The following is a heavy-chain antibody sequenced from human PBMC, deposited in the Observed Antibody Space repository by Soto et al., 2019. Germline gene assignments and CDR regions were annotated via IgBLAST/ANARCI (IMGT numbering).Heavy chain of an antibody. CDR1: GGSISSGGYY. CDR3: ARGNYYDSRIYYFDY. J-gene: IGHJ4*02. D-gene: IGHD3-22*01. Sequence: PSETLSLTCTVSGGSISSGGYYWSWIRQHPGKGLEWIGYIYYSGSTYYNPSLKSRVTISVDTSKNQFSLKLSSVTAADTAVYYCARGNYYDSRIYYFDYWGQGTLVTVSS. V-gene: IGHV4-31*03. CDR2: IYYSGST.